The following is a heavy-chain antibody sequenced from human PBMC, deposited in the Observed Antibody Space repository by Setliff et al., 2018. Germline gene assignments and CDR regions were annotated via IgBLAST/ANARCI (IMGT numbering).Heavy chain of an antibody. J-gene: IGHJ5*01. CDR2: IYPADSDT. CDR1: GYGFTSQW. CDR3: ARRGYGGYIYGSFDS. V-gene: IGHV5-51*01. D-gene: IGHD5-18*01. Sequence: GESLKISCKASGYGFTSQWIAWVRQTPGRGLEWMGIIYPADSDTTYSPSFQGQVTISVDKSLSTAYLQWSSLKASDSGKYYCARRGYGGYIYGSFDSWGQGTLVTVSS.